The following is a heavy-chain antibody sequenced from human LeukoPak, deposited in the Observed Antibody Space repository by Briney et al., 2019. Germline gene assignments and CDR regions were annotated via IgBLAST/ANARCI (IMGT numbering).Heavy chain of an antibody. J-gene: IGHJ5*02. CDR3: ARPYYYDSRIDP. D-gene: IGHD3-22*01. Sequence: SQTLSLICTVSGGSISSGDYYWSWIRQPPGKGLEWIAYMYYSGSTYYNPSLKSRVTMSADTSKNQLSLKLSSVTAADTAVYYCARPYYYDSRIDPWGQGILVTVSS. CDR1: GGSISSGDYY. CDR2: MYYSGST. V-gene: IGHV4-30-4*01.